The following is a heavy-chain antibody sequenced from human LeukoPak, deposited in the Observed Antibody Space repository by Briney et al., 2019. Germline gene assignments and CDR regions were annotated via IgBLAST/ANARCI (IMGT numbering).Heavy chain of an antibody. D-gene: IGHD6-13*01. J-gene: IGHJ4*02. CDR3: AKDVSSSWYSAFDY. Sequence: GGSLRLSCAASEFTFSSYGMHWVRQAPGKGLEWVAVISYDGSNKYYADSVKGRFTISRDNSKNTLYLQMNSLRAEDTAVYYCAKDVSSSWYSAFDYWGQGTLVTVSS. CDR1: EFTFSSYG. V-gene: IGHV3-30*18. CDR2: ISYDGSNK.